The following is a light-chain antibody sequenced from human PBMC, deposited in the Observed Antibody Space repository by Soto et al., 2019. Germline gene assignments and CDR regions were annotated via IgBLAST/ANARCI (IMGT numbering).Light chain of an antibody. CDR2: DAS. CDR1: QSISSW. J-gene: IGKJ1*01. CDR3: QQNDSFSVT. V-gene: IGKV1-5*01. Sequence: DFQMTQSPSTLSSSLGDRVTLTWRASQSISSWLAWYQQKTGKDPKLLSYDASSLESGVPSRFSGGGSGTDFTLTISSLQTDELATYYYQQNDSFSVTFGQGTKWIS.